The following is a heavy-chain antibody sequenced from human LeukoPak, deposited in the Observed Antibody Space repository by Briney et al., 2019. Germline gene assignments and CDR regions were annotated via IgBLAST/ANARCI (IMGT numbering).Heavy chain of an antibody. D-gene: IGHD1-26*01. CDR1: AFTFSDYS. Sequence: GGSLRLSCAASAFTFSDYSMNWVRQAPGKGLEWVSYICGRSSTIYYADSVKVRFTISRDNAKNSMYLQMNSLRAEDTAVYYCARDRIKSGSYYFDYWGQGTLVTVSS. J-gene: IGHJ4*02. CDR3: ARDRIKSGSYYFDY. CDR2: ICGRSSTI. V-gene: IGHV3-48*01.